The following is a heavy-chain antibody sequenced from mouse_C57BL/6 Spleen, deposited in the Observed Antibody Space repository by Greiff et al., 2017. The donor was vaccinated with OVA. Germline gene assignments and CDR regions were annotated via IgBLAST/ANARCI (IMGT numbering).Heavy chain of an antibody. Sequence: QVQLQQPGAELVKPGASVKLSCKASGYTFTSYWMQWVKQRPGQGLEWIGEIDPSDSYTNYNQKFKGKATLTVDTSSSTAYMQLSSLTSEDSAVYYCARRGDYDDEGLYAMDYWGQGTSVTVSS. V-gene: IGHV1-50*01. D-gene: IGHD2-4*01. CDR1: GYTFTSYW. J-gene: IGHJ4*01. CDR2: IDPSDSYT. CDR3: ARRGDYDDEGLYAMDY.